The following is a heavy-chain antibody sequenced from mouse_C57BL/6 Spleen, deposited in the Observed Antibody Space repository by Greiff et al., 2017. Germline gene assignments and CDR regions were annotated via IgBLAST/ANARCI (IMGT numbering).Heavy chain of an antibody. J-gene: IGHJ2*01. CDR1: GYAFSSSW. Sequence: VQLQQSGPELVKPGASVKISCKASGYAFSSSWMNWVKQRPGKGLEWIGRIYPGDGDTNYNGKFKGKATLTADKSSSTAYMQLSSLTSEDSAVYFCARDGNYEGVDYWGQGTTLTVSS. D-gene: IGHD2-1*01. CDR3: ARDGNYEGVDY. CDR2: IYPGDGDT. V-gene: IGHV1-82*01.